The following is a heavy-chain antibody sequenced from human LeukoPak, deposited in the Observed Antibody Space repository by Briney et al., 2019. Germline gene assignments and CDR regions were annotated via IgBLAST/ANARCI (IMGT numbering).Heavy chain of an antibody. CDR3: ARWGDRSGGAFDI. J-gene: IGHJ3*02. D-gene: IGHD1-26*01. CDR1: GFTFSTYT. CDR2: ISSSSSYI. V-gene: IGHV3-21*01. Sequence: GGSLRLACAASGFTFSTYTMNWVRQAPGKGLEWVSSISSSSSYIYYADSVKGRFTISRDNAKHSLYLQMNSLRAEDTALYYCARWGDRSGGAFDIWGQGTMVTVSS.